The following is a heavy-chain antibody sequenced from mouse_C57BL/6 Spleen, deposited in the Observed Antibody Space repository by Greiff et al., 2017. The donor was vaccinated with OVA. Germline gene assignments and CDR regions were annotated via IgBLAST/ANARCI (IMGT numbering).Heavy chain of an antibody. CDR3: ARRRGDYADV. CDR1: GYTFTSYW. Sequence: QVQLQQPGAELVMPGASVKLSCKASGYTFTSYWMHWVKQRPGQGLEWIGEIDPSDSYTNYNQKFKGKSTLTVDKSSSTAYMQLSSLTSEDAAVYYCARRRGDYADVWGTGTTVTVSS. J-gene: IGHJ1*03. CDR2: IDPSDSYT. D-gene: IGHD6-5*01. V-gene: IGHV1-69*01.